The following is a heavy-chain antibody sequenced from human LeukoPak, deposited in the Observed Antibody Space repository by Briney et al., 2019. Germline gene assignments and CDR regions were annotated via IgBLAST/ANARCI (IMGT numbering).Heavy chain of an antibody. J-gene: IGHJ4*02. CDR3: ARHSNKYDYDSSGHYRSFDY. V-gene: IGHV3-7*01. D-gene: IGHD3-22*01. CDR1: GFTFSFYW. Sequence: GGSVRLSCAASGFTFSFYWMSWVRQAPGKGLEWVANIRQDGSDKYYVDSVKGRFTIFRDNSKNSLYLQMNSLRAEDTAFYFCARHSNKYDYDSSGHYRSFDYWGQGTLVSVSS. CDR2: IRQDGSDK.